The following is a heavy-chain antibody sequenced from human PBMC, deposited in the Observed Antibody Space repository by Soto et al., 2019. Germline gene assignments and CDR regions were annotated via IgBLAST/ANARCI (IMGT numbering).Heavy chain of an antibody. Sequence: ASVKVSCNASGYTFTSYGISWVRQAPGQGLEWMGWISAYNGNTNYAQKLQGRVTMTTDTSTDTAYMELSSLRSEDTAVYYCATDGPDTAMVDFDYWGQGTLVTVSS. CDR2: ISAYNGNT. CDR1: GYTFTSYG. J-gene: IGHJ4*02. D-gene: IGHD5-18*01. V-gene: IGHV1-18*01. CDR3: ATDGPDTAMVDFDY.